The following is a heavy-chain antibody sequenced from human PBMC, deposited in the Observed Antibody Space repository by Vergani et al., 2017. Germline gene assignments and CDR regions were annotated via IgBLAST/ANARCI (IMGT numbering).Heavy chain of an antibody. V-gene: IGHV1-2*02. CDR2: INPNSGGT. J-gene: IGHJ4*02. D-gene: IGHD6-13*01. CDR3: ARPVSFSGIAAADY. CDR1: GYTFTSYY. Sequence: QVQLVQSGAEVKKPGASVKVSCKASGYTFTSYYMHWVRQAPGQGLEWMGWINPNSGGTNYAQKFQGRVTMTRDTSIRTAYMELSRLRSDDTAVYYCARPVSFSGIAAADYWGQGTLVTVSS.